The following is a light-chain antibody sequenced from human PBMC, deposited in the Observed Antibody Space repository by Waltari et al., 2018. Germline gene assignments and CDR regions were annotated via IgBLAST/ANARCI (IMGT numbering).Light chain of an antibody. CDR2: DTS. CDR1: QSVTND. J-gene: IGKJ4*01. CDR3: QQRRNWPLT. V-gene: IGKV3-11*01. Sequence: DIVLTQSTAILSLSLGERASLACRASQSVTNDFAWYQQKPGQATRLLIYDTSNRATGIPARFSGSGFGTDFTLTISRLEPEDFAVYYCQQRRNWPLTFGGGTKVEIK.